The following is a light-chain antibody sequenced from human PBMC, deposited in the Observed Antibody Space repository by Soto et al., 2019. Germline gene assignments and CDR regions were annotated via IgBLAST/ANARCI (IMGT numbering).Light chain of an antibody. CDR3: SSYTSSSTPVV. CDR2: DVS. V-gene: IGLV2-14*01. Sequence: QSVLTQPASVSGSPGQSITISCTGTSSDVGGYNYVSWYQQHPGKAPKLMIYDVSNRPSGVSNRFSGSKSGNTASLTISGLQAEDEADYCCSSYTSSSTPVVFGGGTKPTVL. CDR1: SSDVGGYNY. J-gene: IGLJ2*01.